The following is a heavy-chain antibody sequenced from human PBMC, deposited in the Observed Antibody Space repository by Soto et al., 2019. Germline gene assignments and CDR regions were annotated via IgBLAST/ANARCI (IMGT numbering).Heavy chain of an antibody. J-gene: IGHJ4*02. CDR3: ARHLDSSGYFSF. V-gene: IGHV5-51*01. D-gene: IGHD3-22*01. CDR2: IYPGDSDT. CDR1: GYNFFSYW. Sequence: GESLKISCKASGYNFFSYWIGWVRQMPGKGLEWMGVIYPGDSDTRYSPSFEGQVTMSVGKSNTTAYLQWSSLKASDTAMYYCARHLDSSGYFSFWGQGTPVTVSS.